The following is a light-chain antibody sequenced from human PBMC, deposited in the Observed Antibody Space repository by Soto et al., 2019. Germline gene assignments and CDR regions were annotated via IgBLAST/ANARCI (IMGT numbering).Light chain of an antibody. J-gene: IGKJ3*01. Sequence: EIVVTQSPGTLSLSPGERATLSCRASQSISSSYLAWYQQKPGQAPRLLVYGASSRATGIPDRFSGSGSGTDFTLIISRLEPEDFAVYYCQQYGSSRFTFGPGTKVDIK. V-gene: IGKV3-20*01. CDR1: QSISSSY. CDR2: GAS. CDR3: QQYGSSRFT.